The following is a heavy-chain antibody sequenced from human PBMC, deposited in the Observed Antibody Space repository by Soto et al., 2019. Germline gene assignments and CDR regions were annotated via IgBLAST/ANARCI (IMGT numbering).Heavy chain of an antibody. Sequence: ASVKVSCKASGGTFSSYAISWVRQAPGQGLEWMGGIIPIFGTANYAQKFQGRVTITADESTSTAYMELSSLRSEDTAVYYCASHYNWNYKANIDYWGQGTLVTVSS. CDR3: ASHYNWNYKANIDY. CDR2: IIPIFGTA. J-gene: IGHJ4*02. D-gene: IGHD1-7*01. V-gene: IGHV1-69*13. CDR1: GGTFSSYA.